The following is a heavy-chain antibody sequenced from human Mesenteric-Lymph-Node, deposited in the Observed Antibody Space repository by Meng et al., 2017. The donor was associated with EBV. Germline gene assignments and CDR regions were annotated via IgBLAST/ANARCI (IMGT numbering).Heavy chain of an antibody. V-gene: IGHV1-3*01. Sequence: QVQLVQSGAAVKEPGASVQVSCKASGYTFNNHAIHWVRQAPGQSLEWMGWINVGNGNTKFSQKFQDRVTITSDTSATTVYMELSSLRFEDTAVYHCAKTGASPPGNWFDRWGQGTLVTVSS. D-gene: IGHD1-14*01. J-gene: IGHJ5*02. CDR1: GYTFNNHA. CDR3: AKTGASPPGNWFDR. CDR2: INVGNGNT.